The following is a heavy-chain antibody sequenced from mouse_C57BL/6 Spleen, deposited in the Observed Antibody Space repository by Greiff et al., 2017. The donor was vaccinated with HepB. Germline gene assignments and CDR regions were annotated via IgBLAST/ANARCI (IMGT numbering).Heavy chain of an antibody. CDR2: ISSGSSTI. V-gene: IGHV5-17*01. J-gene: IGHJ1*03. CDR3: ARDYYGIWYFDV. D-gene: IGHD2-1*01. Sequence: EVKLVESGGGLVKPGGSLKLSCAASGFTFSDYGMHWVRQAPEKGLEWVAYISSGSSTIYYADTVKGRFTISRDNAKNTLFLQMTSLRSEDTAMYYCARDYYGIWYFDVWGTGTTVTVSS. CDR1: GFTFSDYG.